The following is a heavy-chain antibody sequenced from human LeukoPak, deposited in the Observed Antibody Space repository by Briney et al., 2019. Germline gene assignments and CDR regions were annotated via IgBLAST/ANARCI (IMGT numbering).Heavy chain of an antibody. Sequence: WRSLRLSCAASGFTFSSYSMNWVRQAPGKGLEWVSYISSSSSTIYYADSVKGRFTISRDNAKNSLYLQMNSLRAEDTAVYYCARLGYCSSTSCRGPSFDYWGQGTLVTVSS. CDR3: ARLGYCSSTSCRGPSFDY. V-gene: IGHV3-48*01. CDR2: ISSSSSTI. CDR1: GFTFSSYS. J-gene: IGHJ4*02. D-gene: IGHD2-2*01.